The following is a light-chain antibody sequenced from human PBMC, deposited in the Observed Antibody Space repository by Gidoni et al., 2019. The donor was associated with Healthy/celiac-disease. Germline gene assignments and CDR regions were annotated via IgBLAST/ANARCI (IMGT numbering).Light chain of an antibody. J-gene: IGKJ1*01. CDR3: QQYKGT. V-gene: IGKV1-5*03. Sequence: DIQMTQPPSTLSASVGDRVTITCRASQSISSWLAWYQQKPGKAPKLLIYKASSLESGVPSRFSGSGSGTGFTLTISSLQPDDFATYYCQQYKGTFGQGTRVEIK. CDR2: KAS. CDR1: QSISSW.